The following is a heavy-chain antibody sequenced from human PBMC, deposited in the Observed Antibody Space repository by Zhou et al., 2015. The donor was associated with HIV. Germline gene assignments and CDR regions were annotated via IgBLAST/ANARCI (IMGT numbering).Heavy chain of an antibody. CDR1: GYTFTSYG. Sequence: QVQLVQSGAEVKKPGASVKVSCKASGYTFTSYGISWVRQAPGQGLEWMGWISAYNGNTNYAQKLQGRVTMTTDTSTSTAYMELRSLRSDDTAVYYCARDACSGGSCYSGWYFDLWGRGTLVTVSS. D-gene: IGHD2-15*01. CDR3: ARDACSGGSCYSGWYFDL. CDR2: ISAYNGNT. J-gene: IGHJ2*01. V-gene: IGHV1-18*01.